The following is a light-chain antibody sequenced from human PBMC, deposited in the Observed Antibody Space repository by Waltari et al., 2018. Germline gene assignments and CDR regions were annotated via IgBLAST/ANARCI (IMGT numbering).Light chain of an antibody. CDR2: DSS. CDR3: QQYNDWYR. Sequence: EKVLTQSPVTLSVSPGEEVTPSCRASQSVAYNLAWYEVSPCQAPRLVIYDSSTRASGIPARFSGSESGTEFTLTISGLQSEDCALYYCQQYNDWYRFGQGTKVDI. J-gene: IGKJ2*03. V-gene: IGKV3-15*01. CDR1: QSVAYN.